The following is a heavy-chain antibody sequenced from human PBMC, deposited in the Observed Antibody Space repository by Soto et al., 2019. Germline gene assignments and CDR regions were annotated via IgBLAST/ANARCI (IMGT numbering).Heavy chain of an antibody. D-gene: IGHD1-26*01. Sequence: SQTLSLTCAITGDSVSSNSAVWSWVRQSPSRGLEWLGRTYYRSKWYYEYAVSVRGRITINPDTSKNQYSLQLNSVTPEDTAVYFCARGEQYSGRIFDYWGQGTLVTVSP. CDR1: GDSVSSNSAV. CDR2: TYYRSKWYY. J-gene: IGHJ4*01. V-gene: IGHV6-1*01. CDR3: ARGEQYSGRIFDY.